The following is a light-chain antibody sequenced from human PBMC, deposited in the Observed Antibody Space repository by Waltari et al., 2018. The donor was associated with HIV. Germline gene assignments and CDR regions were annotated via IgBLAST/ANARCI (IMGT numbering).Light chain of an antibody. CDR2: DGS. CDR1: NIRSTS. CDR3: QSWDNSTVV. Sequence: SYVLTQPPSVSVAPGQTARITCGGSNIRSTSVHWYQQKPGQAPLLVVSDGSDRPSGIPERFSGSISGSTASLTISGTLALDEADYYCQSWDNSTVVFGGGTKLTVL. J-gene: IGLJ3*02. V-gene: IGLV3-21*02.